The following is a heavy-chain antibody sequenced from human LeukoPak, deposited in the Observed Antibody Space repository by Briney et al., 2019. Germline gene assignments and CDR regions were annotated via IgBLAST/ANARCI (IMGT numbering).Heavy chain of an antibody. D-gene: IGHD3-22*01. V-gene: IGHV3-23*01. CDR1: GFTFSSYA. CDR2: ISGSGGST. J-gene: IGHJ6*03. Sequence: GGSLRLSCVVSGFTFSSYAMSWVRQAPGKGLEWVSGISGSGGSTYYADSVKGRFTISRDNAKNSLYLQMNSLRAEDTALYYCARVRSSGYYSYYYYYMDVWGKGTTVTVSS. CDR3: ARVRSSGYYSYYYYYMDV.